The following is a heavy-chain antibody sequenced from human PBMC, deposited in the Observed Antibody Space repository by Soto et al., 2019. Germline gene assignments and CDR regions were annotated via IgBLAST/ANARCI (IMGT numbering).Heavy chain of an antibody. V-gene: IGHV4-34*01. CDR3: ARVAWHLSFSSWYRWFDT. Sequence: SETLSLTCAVYGGSFSGYYWSWIRQPPGKGLEWIGEINHSGSTNYNPPLKSRVTISVDTSKNQFSLKLSSVTAADTAVYYCARVAWHLSFSSWYRWFDTWGQGSLITVSS. CDR2: INHSGST. D-gene: IGHD6-13*01. CDR1: GGSFSGYY. J-gene: IGHJ5*02.